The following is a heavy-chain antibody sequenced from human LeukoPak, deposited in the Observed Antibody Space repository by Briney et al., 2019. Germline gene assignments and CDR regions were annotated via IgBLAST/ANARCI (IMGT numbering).Heavy chain of an antibody. D-gene: IGHD3-3*01. J-gene: IGHJ5*02. CDR2: IYPGDSDT. CDR3: ARLGSEYYDFWSGYYPTSNWFDP. Sequence: PGESLKISCKGSGYSFTSYWIGWVRQMPGKGLEWMGIIYPGDSDTRYSPSFQGQVTISADKSISTAYLHWSSLKASDTAMYYCARLGSEYYDFWSGYYPTSNWFDPWGQGTLVTVSS. V-gene: IGHV5-51*01. CDR1: GYSFTSYW.